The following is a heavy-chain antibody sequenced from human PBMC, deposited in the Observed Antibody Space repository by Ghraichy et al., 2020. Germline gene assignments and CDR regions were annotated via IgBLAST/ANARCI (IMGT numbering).Heavy chain of an antibody. CDR2: IYYSGTT. CDR3: VGARYYGPARPYQFDY. Sequence: SETLSLTCGSVSDGSISSTSHYWGWIRQPPGKGLEWIASIYYSGTTHYNPSLKSRVTISVDTSKNLFSLKLTSVTAADTAVYYCVGARYYGPARPYQFDYWGQGTLVTVSS. CDR1: DGSISSTSHY. J-gene: IGHJ4*02. V-gene: IGHV4-39*01. D-gene: IGHD3-10*01.